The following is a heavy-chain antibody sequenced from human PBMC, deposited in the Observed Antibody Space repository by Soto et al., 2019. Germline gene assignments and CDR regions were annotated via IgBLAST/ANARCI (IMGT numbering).Heavy chain of an antibody. CDR3: ARAHRGLYYYGSGTPRPAPYMDV. Sequence: ETLSLTCAVYGGSFSGYYWSWIRQPPGKGLEWIGEINHSGSTNYNPSLKSRVTISVDTSKNQFSLKLSSVTAADTAVYYCARAHRGLYYYGSGTPRPAPYMDVWGKGTTVTVSS. J-gene: IGHJ6*03. CDR2: INHSGST. V-gene: IGHV4-34*01. D-gene: IGHD3-10*01. CDR1: GGSFSGYY.